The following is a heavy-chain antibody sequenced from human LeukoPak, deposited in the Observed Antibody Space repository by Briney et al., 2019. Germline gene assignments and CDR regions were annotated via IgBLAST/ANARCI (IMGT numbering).Heavy chain of an antibody. CDR1: GYTFTSYG. V-gene: IGHV1-18*04. Sequence: ASVKVSCKASGYTFTSYGITWVRQAPGQGLEWMGWISAYNGDTNYAEKIQGRVTMTTDRSTTTAYMELRSLRSDDTAVYYCARVGYCSGSACFTTNWLDPWGQGTLVTVSS. D-gene: IGHD2-15*01. J-gene: IGHJ5*02. CDR2: ISAYNGDT. CDR3: ARVGYCSGSACFTTNWLDP.